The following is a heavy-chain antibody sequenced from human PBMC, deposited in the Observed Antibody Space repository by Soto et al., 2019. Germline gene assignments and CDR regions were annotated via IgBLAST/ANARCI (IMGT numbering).Heavy chain of an antibody. J-gene: IGHJ4*02. CDR1: GFTFSSTA. CDR2: SGDNT. Sequence: EVQLLESGGGLVQPGGSLRLSCAASGFTFSSTAINWVRQAPGKGLEWVSVSGDNTYYADSVKGRFTMSRDNPKNTVYLQMNSLRVEDKAVYYCAKGISGSSYSPSDYWGQGSLVTVSS. CDR3: AKGISGSSYSPSDY. D-gene: IGHD2-15*01. V-gene: IGHV3-23*01.